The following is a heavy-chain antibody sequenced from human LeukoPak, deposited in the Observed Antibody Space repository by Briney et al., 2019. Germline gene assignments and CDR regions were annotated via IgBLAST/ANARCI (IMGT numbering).Heavy chain of an antibody. CDR2: IWYDGTNK. V-gene: IGHV3-33*01. CDR1: GFTFSSYG. D-gene: IGHD5-24*01. CDR3: ARRSRDGYNKDWFDP. J-gene: IGHJ5*02. Sequence: GRSLRLSCAASGFTFSSYGMHWVRQAPGKGLEWVAVIWYDGTNKYYVDSVKGRFTISRDNSKNTLYLQMNSLRADDTAVYYCARRSRDGYNKDWFDPWGQGTLVTVSS.